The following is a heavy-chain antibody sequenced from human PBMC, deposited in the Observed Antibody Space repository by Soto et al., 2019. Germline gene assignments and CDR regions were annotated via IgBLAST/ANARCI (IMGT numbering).Heavy chain of an antibody. V-gene: IGHV1-69*06. J-gene: IGHJ6*02. CDR1: GGTFSSYA. CDR2: IIPIFGTA. CDR3: ARGAYSNNYHYYYYGMDV. Sequence: QVQLVQSGAEVNKPGSSVKVSCTATGGTFSSYAISWVRQAPGQGLEWMGGIIPIFGTANYAQKFQGRVTITADKSTSTAYMELSSLRSEDTAVYYCARGAYSNNYHYYYYGMDVWGQGTTVTVSS. D-gene: IGHD4-4*01.